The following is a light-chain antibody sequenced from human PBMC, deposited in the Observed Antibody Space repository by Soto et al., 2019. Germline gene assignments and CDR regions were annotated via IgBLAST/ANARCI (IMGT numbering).Light chain of an antibody. CDR3: CSCAGRDTPVI. Sequence: QSALTQPASVSGSPGQSITISCTGTSSDVGSYNLVSWYQVHPDKAPKLIIYEGNKRPSGVSDRFSGSKSGDTASPTISGLQTEDEGDYYCCSCAGRDTPVIFGGGTKVTVL. J-gene: IGLJ2*01. CDR2: EGN. V-gene: IGLV2-23*01. CDR1: SSDVGSYNL.